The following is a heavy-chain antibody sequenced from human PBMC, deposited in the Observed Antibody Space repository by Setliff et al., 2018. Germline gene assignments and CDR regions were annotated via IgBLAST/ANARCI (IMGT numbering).Heavy chain of an antibody. CDR3: AKDREAVAGHPDWYYGMDV. Sequence: GESLKISCKGSGYSFSYFWIGWGRQVPGKGLEWMGVMYPGDSHTSYSPSFQGQVTISTDTSINTAFLQWNNLKASDTALYYCAKDREAVAGHPDWYYGMDVWGQGTTVTVSS. J-gene: IGHJ6*02. CDR2: MYPGDSHT. CDR1: GYSFSYFW. V-gene: IGHV5-51*01. D-gene: IGHD6-19*01.